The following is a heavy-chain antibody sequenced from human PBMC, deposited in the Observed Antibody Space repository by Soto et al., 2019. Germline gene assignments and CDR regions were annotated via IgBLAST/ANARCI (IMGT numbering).Heavy chain of an antibody. CDR3: THRRTMPPGAMDV. D-gene: IGHD2-2*01. CDR1: GFSLTTEGEG. J-gene: IGHJ6*02. Sequence: QITLKESGPTLVKPTQTLTLTCTFSGFSLTTEGEGVGWIRQPPGKALEWLAVIYWDDDKRYSPSLKNRVTITKDTSKNQAVLRMTNMDPVDTATYFCTHRRTMPPGAMDVWGQGTTVTVSS. V-gene: IGHV2-5*02. CDR2: IYWDDDK.